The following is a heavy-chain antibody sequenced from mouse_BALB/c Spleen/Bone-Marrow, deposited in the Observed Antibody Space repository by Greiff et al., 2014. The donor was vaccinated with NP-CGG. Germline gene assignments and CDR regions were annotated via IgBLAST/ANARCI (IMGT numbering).Heavy chain of an antibody. V-gene: IGHV5-12-2*01. CDR3: ARRVWSRGGDY. J-gene: IGHJ4*01. D-gene: IGHD2-10*02. CDR2: ISNGGGST. CDR1: GFTFSSYT. Sequence: EVQLVESGGGLVQPGGSLKLSCAASGFTFSSYTMSWVRQTPEKRLEWVAYISNGGGSTYYPDTVKGRFTTSRDNAKNTLYLQMSSLKSEDTAMYYCARRVWSRGGDYWGQGTSVTVSS.